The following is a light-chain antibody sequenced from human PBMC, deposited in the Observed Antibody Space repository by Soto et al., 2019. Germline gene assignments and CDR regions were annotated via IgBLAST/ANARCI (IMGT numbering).Light chain of an antibody. CDR2: WAT. CDR1: QRGVXXSNNKNY. CDR3: QQYNNWPPGAT. V-gene: IGKV4-1*01. Sequence: DIVMTQSPASLAVSLSEAAAINXDPSQRGVXXSNNKNYLAWYQQKPGQPPKLLIYWATTRESGVPDRFSGSGSGTDFTLTISNLQSEDFAVYYCQQYNNWPPGATFGPGTKVDNK. J-gene: IGKJ3*01.